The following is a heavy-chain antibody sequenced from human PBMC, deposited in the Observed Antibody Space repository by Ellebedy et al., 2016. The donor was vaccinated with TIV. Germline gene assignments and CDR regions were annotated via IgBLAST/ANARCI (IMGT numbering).Heavy chain of an antibody. CDR2: IYYSGST. CDR3: ARLRSYGPIDY. D-gene: IGHD5-18*01. CDR1: GGSISSYY. Sequence: MPSETLSLTCTVSGGSISSYYWSWIRQPPGKGLEWIGYIYYSGSTNYNPSLKSRVTISVDTSKNQFSLKLSSVTAADTAVYYCARLRSYGPIDYWGQGTLVTVSS. J-gene: IGHJ4*02. V-gene: IGHV4-59*08.